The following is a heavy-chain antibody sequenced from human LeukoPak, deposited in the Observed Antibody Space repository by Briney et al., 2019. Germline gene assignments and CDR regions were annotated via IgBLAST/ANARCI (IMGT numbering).Heavy chain of an antibody. V-gene: IGHV3-23*01. Sequence: GGSLRLSCAASGLTFDNYALSWVRQAPGKGLEWVSAISGSGRNIYYSDSVKDRFTISRDNFKNTLYLHMKSLKVEDTALYYCATWRDEGTAVMSFWGQGTLVIVSS. CDR1: GLTFDNYA. CDR3: ATWRDEGTAVMSF. D-gene: IGHD3-3*01. J-gene: IGHJ4*02. CDR2: ISGSGRNI.